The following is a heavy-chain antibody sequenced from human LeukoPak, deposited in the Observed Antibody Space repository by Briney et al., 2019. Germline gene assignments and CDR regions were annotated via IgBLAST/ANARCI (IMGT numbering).Heavy chain of an antibody. Sequence: ASVKVSCKASGYTFTSXGISWVRQAPGQGLEXMGWISAYNGNTNYAQKLQGRVTMTTDTSTSTAYMELRSLRSDDTAVYYCARVVGATTFADYWGQGTLVTVSS. J-gene: IGHJ4*02. D-gene: IGHD1-26*01. CDR1: GYTFTSXG. CDR2: ISAYNGNT. CDR3: ARVVGATTFADY. V-gene: IGHV1-18*01.